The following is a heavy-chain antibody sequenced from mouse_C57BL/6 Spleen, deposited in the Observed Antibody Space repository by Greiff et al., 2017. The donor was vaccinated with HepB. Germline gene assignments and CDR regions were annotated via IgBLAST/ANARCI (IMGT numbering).Heavy chain of an antibody. CDR1: GYAFSSYW. Sequence: VQLQQSGAELVKPGASVKISCKASGYAFSSYWMNWVKQRPGKGLEWIGQIYPGDGDTNYHGKFKVKATLTADKSSSTAYMQPRSLTSEDSAVYFCARCDDYGSQSDYWGEGSTLTVSS. CDR3: ARCDDYGSQSDY. D-gene: IGHD1-1*01. CDR2: IYPGDGDT. V-gene: IGHV1-80*01. J-gene: IGHJ2*01.